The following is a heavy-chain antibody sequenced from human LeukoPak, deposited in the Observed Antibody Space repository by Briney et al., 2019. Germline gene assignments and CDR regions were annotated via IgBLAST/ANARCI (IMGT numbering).Heavy chain of an antibody. J-gene: IGHJ4*02. Sequence: PSETLSLTCSVSGYSISSGYYWGWIRQPPGKGLEWIGTIYHSGSTYYNPSLKSRVTISVDTSKNQFSLKLSSVTAADTAVYYCASMKRWLPARGFDYWGQGTLVTVSS. CDR3: ASMKRWLPARGFDY. D-gene: IGHD5-24*01. CDR2: IYHSGST. CDR1: GYSISSGYY. V-gene: IGHV4-38-2*02.